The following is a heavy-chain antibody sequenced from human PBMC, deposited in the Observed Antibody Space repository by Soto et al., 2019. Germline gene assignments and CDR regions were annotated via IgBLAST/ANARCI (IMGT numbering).Heavy chain of an antibody. CDR2: IYHSGST. Sequence: SETLSLTCAVSGGSISSGGYSWSWIRQPPGKGLEWIGYIYHSGSTYYNPSLKSRVTISVDRSKNQFSLKLSSVTAADTAVYYCARCEYSSSSCPYGMDVWGQGTTVTVSS. D-gene: IGHD6-6*01. CDR3: ARCEYSSSSCPYGMDV. CDR1: GGSISSGGYS. V-gene: IGHV4-30-2*01. J-gene: IGHJ6*02.